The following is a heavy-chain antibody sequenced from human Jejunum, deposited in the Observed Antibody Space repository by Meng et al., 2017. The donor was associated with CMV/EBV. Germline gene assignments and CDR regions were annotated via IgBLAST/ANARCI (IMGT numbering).Heavy chain of an antibody. CDR3: VRVFNYDFWNGYSDYYFDY. D-gene: IGHD3-3*01. Sequence: NDAMHWVRNAQGKGLECVAIISYDDTNEYYADSVKGRFTISRDISTNTLYLQMNSLRDEDTAVYYCVRVFNYDFWNGYSDYYFDYWGQGTLVTVSS. CDR2: ISYDDTNE. V-gene: IGHV3-33*05. CDR1: NDA. J-gene: IGHJ4*02.